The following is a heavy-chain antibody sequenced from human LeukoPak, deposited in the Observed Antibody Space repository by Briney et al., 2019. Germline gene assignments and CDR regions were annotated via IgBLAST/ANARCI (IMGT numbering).Heavy chain of an antibody. CDR1: GGTFSSYA. J-gene: IGHJ5*02. D-gene: IGHD3-3*01. V-gene: IGHV1-18*04. CDR2: ISAYNGNT. CDR3: ARVATIFGPLDP. Sequence: ASVKVSCKASGGTFSSYAISWVRQAPGQGLEWMGWISAYNGNTNYAQKLQGRVTMTTDTSTSTAYMELRSLRSDDTAVYYCARVATIFGPLDPWGQGTLVTVSS.